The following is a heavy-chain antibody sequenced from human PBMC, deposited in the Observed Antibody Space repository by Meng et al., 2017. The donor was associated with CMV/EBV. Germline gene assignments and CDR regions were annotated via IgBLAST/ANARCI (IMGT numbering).Heavy chain of an antibody. V-gene: IGHV4-34*01. Sequence: SETLSLTCAVYGGSFSGYYWSWIRQPPGKGLEWIGEINHSGSTNYNPSLKSRVTISVDTSKNQFSLKLSSVTAADTAVYYCAKELVTYYYDSSGWDYWGQGTLVTVSS. CDR3: AKELVTYYYDSSGWDY. CDR1: GGSFSGYY. J-gene: IGHJ4*02. CDR2: INHSGST. D-gene: IGHD3-22*01.